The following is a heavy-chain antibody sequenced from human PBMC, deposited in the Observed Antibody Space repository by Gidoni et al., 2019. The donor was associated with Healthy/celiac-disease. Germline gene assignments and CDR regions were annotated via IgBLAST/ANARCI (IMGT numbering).Heavy chain of an antibody. J-gene: IGHJ5*02. CDR1: GLTFRSSG. D-gene: IGHD6-19*01. V-gene: IGHV3-33*01. CDR2: IWYDGSNK. Sequence: QVQLVASGGGVVQPGRSLRLSCAASGLTFRSSGMHWVRQAPGKGLEWVAVIWYDGSNKYYADSVKGRFTISRDNSKNTLYLQMNSLRAEDTAVYYCARSPVQWLVQSLVSWFDPWGQGTLVTVSS. CDR3: ARSPVQWLVQSLVSWFDP.